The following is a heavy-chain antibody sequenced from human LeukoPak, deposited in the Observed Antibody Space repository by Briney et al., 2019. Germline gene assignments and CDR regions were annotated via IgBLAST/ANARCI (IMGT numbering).Heavy chain of an antibody. CDR1: GGSISSGDYY. CDR2: IYYSGST. D-gene: IGHD2-2*01. CDR3: AGSFIVVVPAWSNWFDP. V-gene: IGHV4-30-4*01. J-gene: IGHJ5*02. Sequence: PSQTLSLTCTVSGGSISSGDYYWSWIRQPPGKGLEWIGYIYYSGSTNYNPSLKSRVTISVDTSKNQFSLKLSSVTAADTAVYYCAGSFIVVVPAWSNWFDPWGQGTLVTVSS.